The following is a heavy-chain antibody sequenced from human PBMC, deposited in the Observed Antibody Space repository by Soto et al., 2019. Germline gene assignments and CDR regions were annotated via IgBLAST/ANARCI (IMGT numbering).Heavy chain of an antibody. J-gene: IGHJ4*02. V-gene: IGHV3-23*01. CDR3: AKTTVSGRGFDY. CDR1: GFTFNNHA. CDR2: IIDSGGRT. Sequence: GGSLRLSCAASGFTFNNHAMSRVRQSPGKGLECVSSIIDSGGRTNYADSVKGRFTVSRDNSKNTLYLQMNSLRAEDTAVYYCAKTTVSGRGFDYWGQGTLVTVSS. D-gene: IGHD6-19*01.